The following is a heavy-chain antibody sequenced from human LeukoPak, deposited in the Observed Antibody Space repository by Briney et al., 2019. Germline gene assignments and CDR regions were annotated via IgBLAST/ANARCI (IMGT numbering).Heavy chain of an antibody. CDR2: IIPIVGTA. CDR3: ASDLGTFQAGGY. D-gene: IGHD2/OR15-2a*01. Sequence: ASVKVSCKASGGTFSSYDISWVRQAPGQGLEWRGGIIPIVGTANYAQKFQGRVTITTDESTSTAYMELSSLRSEDTAVYYCASDLGTFQAGGYWGQGTLVTVSS. CDR1: GGTFSSYD. J-gene: IGHJ4*02. V-gene: IGHV1-69*05.